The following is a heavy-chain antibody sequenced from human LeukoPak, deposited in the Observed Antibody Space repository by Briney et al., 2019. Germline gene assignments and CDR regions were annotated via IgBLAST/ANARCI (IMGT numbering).Heavy chain of an antibody. J-gene: IGHJ5*02. CDR3: ARDGSITIFGVVIKYWFDP. V-gene: IGHV4-38-2*02. CDR2: IYHSGST. CDR1: GYSISSGYY. Sequence: PSETLSLTCTVSGYSISSGYYWGWIRQPPGKGLEWIGSIYHSGSTYYNPSLKSRVTISVDTSKNQFSLKLSSVTAADTAVYYCARDGSITIFGVVIKYWFDPWGQGTLVTVSS. D-gene: IGHD3-3*01.